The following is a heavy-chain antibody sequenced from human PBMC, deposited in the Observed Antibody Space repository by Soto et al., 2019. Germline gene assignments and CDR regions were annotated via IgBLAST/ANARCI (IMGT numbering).Heavy chain of an antibody. Sequence: SETLSLTCAVYGGSFSGHYWSWIRQPPGKGLEWIGEINHSGSTNYNPSLKSRVTISVDTSKNQFSLKLSSVTAADTAVYYCARGGYYYGSGSYRRPHYYYYGMDVWGQGTTVTVSS. CDR2: INHSGST. D-gene: IGHD3-10*01. J-gene: IGHJ6*02. CDR3: ARGGYYYGSGSYRRPHYYYYGMDV. V-gene: IGHV4-34*01. CDR1: GGSFSGHY.